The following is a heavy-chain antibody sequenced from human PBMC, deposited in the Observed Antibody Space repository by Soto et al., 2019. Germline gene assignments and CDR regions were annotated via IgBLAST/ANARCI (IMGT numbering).Heavy chain of an antibody. CDR1: GGSISSSSYY. D-gene: IGHD5-12*01. V-gene: IGHV4-39*01. CDR3: ARHRVEMATISYFDY. Sequence: SETLSLTCTVSGGSISSSSYYWGWIRQPPGKGLEWIGSIYYSGSTYYNPSLKSRVTISVDTSKNQFSLKLSSVTAADTAVYYCARHRVEMATISYFDYWGQGTLVTVSS. CDR2: IYYSGST. J-gene: IGHJ4*02.